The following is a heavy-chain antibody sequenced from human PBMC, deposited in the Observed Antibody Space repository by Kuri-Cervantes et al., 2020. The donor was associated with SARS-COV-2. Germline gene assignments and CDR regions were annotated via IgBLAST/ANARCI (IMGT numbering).Heavy chain of an antibody. CDR3: ARVRVGVQDF. Sequence: GESLKISCAASGFTFNNYAMHWVRQTPGEGLGWVAITSYDGTSKYYADSVKGRFTISRDNSKNTLYLQMNNLRGDDTAVYFCARVRVGVQDFWGQGTLVTVSS. CDR2: TSYDGTSK. V-gene: IGHV3-30-3*01. J-gene: IGHJ4*02. D-gene: IGHD2-21*01. CDR1: GFTFNNYA.